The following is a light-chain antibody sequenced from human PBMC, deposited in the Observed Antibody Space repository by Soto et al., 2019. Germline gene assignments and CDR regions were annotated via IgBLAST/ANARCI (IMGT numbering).Light chain of an antibody. V-gene: IGKV3-15*01. CDR3: QQYNNWPGRA. CDR2: GAS. J-gene: IGKJ2*01. CDR1: ESVSYY. Sequence: ETVMTQSPATLSVSPGERATLSCRTRESVSYYLAWYQQKPGQAPRLLMYGASTRATGIPARFTGSGSGTECTLTISSLQSEDFAVYYCQQYNNWPGRALGQGTKLEIK.